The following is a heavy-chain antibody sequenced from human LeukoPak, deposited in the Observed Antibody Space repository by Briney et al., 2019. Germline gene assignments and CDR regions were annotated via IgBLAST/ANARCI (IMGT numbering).Heavy chain of an antibody. CDR3: AKALSGGEQRDAFDI. V-gene: IGHV3-30*02. J-gene: IGHJ3*02. D-gene: IGHD3-10*01. CDR2: IRYDGSNK. CDR1: GFTFSSYG. Sequence: GGSLRLSCAASGFTFSSYGMHWVRQAPGKGLEWVAFIRYDGSNKYYADSVKGRFAISRDNSKNTLYLQMNSLRAEDTAVYYCAKALSGGEQRDAFDIWGQGTMVTVSS.